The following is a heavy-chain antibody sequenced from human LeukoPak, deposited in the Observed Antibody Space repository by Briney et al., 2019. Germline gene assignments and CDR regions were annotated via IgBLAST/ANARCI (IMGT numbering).Heavy chain of an antibody. CDR3: TTHRGEWVLDY. CDR1: GFTFSNVW. D-gene: IGHD3-16*01. Sequence: TSGGSLRLSCAASGFTFSNVWRSWVRQAPGKGLEWVGRIISITGGGTSDYPAPVKGRFTISRDDSKNTLYLQMNSLKTEDTAVYYCTTHRGEWVLDYWGQGTLVTVSS. J-gene: IGHJ4*02. V-gene: IGHV3-15*01. CDR2: IISITGGGTS.